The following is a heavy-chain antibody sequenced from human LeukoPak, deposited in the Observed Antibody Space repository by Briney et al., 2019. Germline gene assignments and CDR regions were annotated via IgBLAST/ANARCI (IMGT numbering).Heavy chain of an antibody. Sequence: GGSLRLSCAASGFTFSSYAMSWVRQAPGKGLEWVSYISSSGSTIYYADSVKGRFTISRDNAKNSLYLQMNSLRAEDTAVYYCAKSRYYYDSSGYYSFYFDYWGQGTLVTVSS. D-gene: IGHD3-22*01. CDR1: GFTFSSYA. J-gene: IGHJ4*02. V-gene: IGHV3-48*03. CDR3: AKSRYYYDSSGYYSFYFDY. CDR2: ISSSGSTI.